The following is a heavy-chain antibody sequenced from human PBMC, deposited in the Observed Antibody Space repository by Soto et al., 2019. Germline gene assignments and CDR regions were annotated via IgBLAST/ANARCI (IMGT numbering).Heavy chain of an antibody. D-gene: IGHD6-6*01. Sequence: PSETLSLTCAVSGRSISSGGYSWSWIRQPPGKGLEWIGYIYHSGSTYYNPSLKSRVTISVDRSKNQFSLKLSSVTAADTAVYYCAGGIAARPLGYWGQGTLVTVSS. CDR3: AGGIAARPLGY. V-gene: IGHV4-30-2*01. CDR1: GRSISSGGYS. J-gene: IGHJ4*02. CDR2: IYHSGST.